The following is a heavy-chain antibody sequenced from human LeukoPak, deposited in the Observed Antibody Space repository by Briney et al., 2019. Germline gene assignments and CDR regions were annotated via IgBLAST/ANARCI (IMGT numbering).Heavy chain of an antibody. CDR3: AKLVPDYGDYGYFDY. CDR2: ISGSGGST. V-gene: IGHV3-23*01. D-gene: IGHD4-17*01. Sequence: GGSLRLSCAASGFTFSSYAMGWVRQAPGKGLEWVSAISGSGGSTYYADSVKGRFTISRDNSKNTLYLQMNSLRAEDTAVYYCAKLVPDYGDYGYFDYWGQGTLVTVSS. J-gene: IGHJ4*02. CDR1: GFTFSSYA.